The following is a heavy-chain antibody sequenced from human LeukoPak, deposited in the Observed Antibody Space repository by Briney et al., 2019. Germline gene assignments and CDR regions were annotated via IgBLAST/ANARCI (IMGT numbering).Heavy chain of an antibody. V-gene: IGHV1-2*02. J-gene: IGHJ4*02. Sequence: ASVKVSCKSSGYTFTGYYMHWVRQAPGQGLEWMGWINPNSGGTNYAQKFQGRVTMTRDTSISTAYMELSRLRSDDTAVYYCASDAGYCSSTSCYKVFDYWGQGTLVTVSS. CDR1: GYTFTGYY. CDR2: INPNSGGT. D-gene: IGHD2-2*02. CDR3: ASDAGYCSSTSCYKVFDY.